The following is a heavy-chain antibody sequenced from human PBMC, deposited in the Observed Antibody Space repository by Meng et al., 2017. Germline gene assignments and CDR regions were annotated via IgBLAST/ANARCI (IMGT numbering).Heavy chain of an antibody. CDR2: IYHSGST. D-gene: IGHD3-10*01. Sequence: VPCMVKSLGTLALTSGVFGGICRWSNGWSWVRHAPGQVLEWIGEIYHSGSTNDNPSLKRRVTISVGKSKNQFSLKLSSVTAADTAVYYCARGTVLLWFGELLHRNWFDPWGQGTLVTVSS. V-gene: IGHV4-4*02. J-gene: IGHJ5*02. CDR1: GGICRWSNG. CDR3: ARGTVLLWFGELLHRNWFDP.